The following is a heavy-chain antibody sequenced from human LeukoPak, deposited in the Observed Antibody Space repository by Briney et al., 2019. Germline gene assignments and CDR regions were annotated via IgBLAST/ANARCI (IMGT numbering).Heavy chain of an antibody. CDR1: GGTFSSYA. CDR2: IIPIFGTA. CDR3: AGSRDGYNWGDFDY. J-gene: IGHJ4*02. D-gene: IGHD5-24*01. Sequence: ASVKVSCKASGGTFSSYAISWVRQAPGQGLEWMGGIIPIFGTANYAQKFQGRVTITADGSTSTAYMELSSLRSEDTAVYYCAGSRDGYNWGDFDYWGQGTLVTVSS. V-gene: IGHV1-69*13.